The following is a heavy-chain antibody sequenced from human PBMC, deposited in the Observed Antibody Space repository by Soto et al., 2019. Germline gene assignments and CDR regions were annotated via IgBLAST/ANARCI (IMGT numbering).Heavy chain of an antibody. V-gene: IGHV3-53*01. D-gene: IGHD6-13*01. J-gene: IGHJ5*02. Sequence: PGGSLRLSCAASGFTVSNNFMTWVRQAPGKGLEWVSVIYPTGSTYYADSVKGRFTISRDNAKNSLYQQMNSLRPEDTAIYYCARDSRAAAGTNWFDPWGQGTLVTVSS. CDR2: IYPTGST. CDR1: GFTVSNNF. CDR3: ARDSRAAAGTNWFDP.